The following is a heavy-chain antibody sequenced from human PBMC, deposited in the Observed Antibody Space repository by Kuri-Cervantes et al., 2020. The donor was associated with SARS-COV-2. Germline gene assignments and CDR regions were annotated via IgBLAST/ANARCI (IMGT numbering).Heavy chain of an antibody. D-gene: IGHD1-26*01. V-gene: IGHV4-34*01. Sequence: SQTLSLTCAVYGGSFSDYYWSWVRQPPGKGLEWIGEINHSGNTNYDPSLKSRVTISVDTSKNQFSLKLSSVTAADTAVYYCARAIGIVGAHIWFDPWGQGTLVTVSS. CDR3: ARAIGIVGAHIWFDP. J-gene: IGHJ5*02. CDR1: GGSFSDYY. CDR2: INHSGNT.